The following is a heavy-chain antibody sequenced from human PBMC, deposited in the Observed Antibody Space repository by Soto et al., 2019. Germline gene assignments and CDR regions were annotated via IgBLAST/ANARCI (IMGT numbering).Heavy chain of an antibody. D-gene: IGHD3-10*01. V-gene: IGHV1-69*01. CDR3: ARDRDDYGSGNYYNRIDF. CDR1: GGIFTTYA. Sequence: QVQLVQSGAEVKKPGSSVKVSCKASGGIFTTYALSWWRQAPGQGLGGTGGIIPIFGTPNYAQRFQGRVTITADESTSTAYMELSRLRSEDTAVYYCARDRDDYGSGNYYNRIDFWGQGTLVTVSS. CDR2: IIPIFGTP. J-gene: IGHJ4*02.